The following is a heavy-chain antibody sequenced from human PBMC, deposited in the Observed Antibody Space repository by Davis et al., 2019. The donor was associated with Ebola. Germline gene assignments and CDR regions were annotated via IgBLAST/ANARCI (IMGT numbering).Heavy chain of an antibody. V-gene: IGHV3-21*01. Sequence: GESLKISCAASGFTFSSYSMNWVRQAPGKGLEWVSSISSSSSYIYYADSVKGRFTISRDNAKNSLYLQMNSLRAEDTAVYYCARDSTVAGTPYYYYYYGMDVWGQGTTVTVSS. D-gene: IGHD6-19*01. CDR1: GFTFSSYS. CDR2: ISSSSSYI. J-gene: IGHJ6*02. CDR3: ARDSTVAGTPYYYYYYGMDV.